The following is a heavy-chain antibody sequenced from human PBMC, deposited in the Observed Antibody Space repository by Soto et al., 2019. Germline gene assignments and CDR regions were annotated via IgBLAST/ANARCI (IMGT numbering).Heavy chain of an antibody. CDR1: GFTFSDSW. CDR3: ARGSGRLDV. V-gene: IGHV3-7*05. Sequence: EVQLVESGGGLVQPGGSLRLSCAASGFTFSDSWMSWVRQAPGKGLEGVANIKQDGSDKYYVDSVKGRFTISRDNAKNSLYLQMNSLRVEDTAVYYCARGSGRLDVWGQGTTVTVSS. CDR2: IKQDGSDK. J-gene: IGHJ6*02.